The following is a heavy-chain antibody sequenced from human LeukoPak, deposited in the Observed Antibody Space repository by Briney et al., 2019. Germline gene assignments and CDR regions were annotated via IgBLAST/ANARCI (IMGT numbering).Heavy chain of an antibody. CDR3: ARGYYGSGSHCCHMDV. CDR2: INHSGST. J-gene: IGHJ6*03. CDR1: GGSFCGYY. Sequence: SETLSLTCAVYGGSFCGYYWSWIRQPPGKGLEWIGEINHSGSTNYNPSLKSRVTISVDTSKNQFSLKLSSVTAADTAVYYCARGYYGSGSHCCHMDVWGKGTTITVS. V-gene: IGHV4-34*01. D-gene: IGHD3-10*01.